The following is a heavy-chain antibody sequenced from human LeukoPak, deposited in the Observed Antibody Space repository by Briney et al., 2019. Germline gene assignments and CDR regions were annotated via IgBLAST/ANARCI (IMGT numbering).Heavy chain of an antibody. D-gene: IGHD3-22*01. CDR3: ASYKTYYDSSGNPFDY. V-gene: IGHV4-38-2*02. Sequence: SETLSLTCTVFGSSLNSVYSWGWIRQPPGKGLEWIGSIYHNGNTYYNSSLKSRVTISVHTSENHFSLKLSSVTAADTAVYYCASYKTYYDSSGNPFDYWGQGTLVTVSS. CDR2: IYHNGNT. J-gene: IGHJ4*02. CDR1: GSSLNSVYS.